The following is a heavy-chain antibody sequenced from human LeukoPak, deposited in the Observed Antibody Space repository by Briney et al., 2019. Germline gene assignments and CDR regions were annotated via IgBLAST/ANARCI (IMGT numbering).Heavy chain of an antibody. CDR2: ISSSSSYI. V-gene: IGHV3-21*01. Sequence: GGSLRLSCAASGFTFSSYSMNWVRQAPGKGLEWVSSISSSSSYIYYADSVKGRFTISRDNSKNTLYLQMNSLRAEDTAVYYCAKGIAADNWFDPWGQGTLVTVSS. CDR3: AKGIAADNWFDP. D-gene: IGHD6-13*01. CDR1: GFTFSSYS. J-gene: IGHJ5*02.